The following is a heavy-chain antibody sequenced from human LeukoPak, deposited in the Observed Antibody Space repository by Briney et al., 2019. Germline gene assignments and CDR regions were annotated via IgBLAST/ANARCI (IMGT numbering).Heavy chain of an antibody. J-gene: IGHJ4*02. V-gene: IGHV3-64*01. Sequence: AGGSLRLSCAASGFAFSDYWMTWVRQAPGKGLEYISAISDNGASTYYAKSVKGRFTISRDNSQNTLWLQMGSLRAEDMAVYYCARDNGYSYGPVDYWGQGTLVTVSS. CDR1: GFAFSDYW. CDR3: ARDNGYSYGPVDY. CDR2: ISDNGAST. D-gene: IGHD5-18*01.